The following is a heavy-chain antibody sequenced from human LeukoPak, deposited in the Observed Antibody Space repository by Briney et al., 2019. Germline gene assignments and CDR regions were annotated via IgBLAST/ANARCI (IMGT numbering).Heavy chain of an antibody. V-gene: IGHV3-33*01. D-gene: IGHD2-15*01. Sequence: PGRSLRLSCAASGFTISSYGMHWVRQAPGKGLEWVAVIWYDGSNKYYADSVKGRFTISRDNSKNTLYLQMNSLRAEDTAVYYCAREGYLGYCSGGSCFNWFDPWGQGTLVTVSS. J-gene: IGHJ5*02. CDR3: AREGYLGYCSGGSCFNWFDP. CDR2: IWYDGSNK. CDR1: GFTISSYG.